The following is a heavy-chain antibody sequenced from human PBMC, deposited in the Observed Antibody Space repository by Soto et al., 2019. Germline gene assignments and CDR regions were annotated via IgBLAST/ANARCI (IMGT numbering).Heavy chain of an antibody. Sequence: PSETLSLTCTVSGGSSSSTTYYWGWIRQSPGKGLEWIGNIYSGGNTYYNPSLKSRVTISVDTSKSHLSLQLISVTAADTAVYYCAREGSTARFDYWGQGTLVTVAS. CDR1: GGSSSSTTYY. D-gene: IGHD3-10*01. V-gene: IGHV4-39*02. CDR2: IYSGGNT. CDR3: AREGSTARFDY. J-gene: IGHJ4*02.